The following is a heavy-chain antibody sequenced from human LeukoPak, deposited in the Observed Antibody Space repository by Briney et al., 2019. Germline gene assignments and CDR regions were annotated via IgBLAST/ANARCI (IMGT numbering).Heavy chain of an antibody. J-gene: IGHJ4*02. CDR1: GFTFSSYE. Sequence: PGGSLRLSCAASGFTFSSYEMNWVRQAPGKGLEWVSYISSSGSTIFYADSVKGRSTISRDNAKNSLHLQMNSLRAEDTAVYYCARSRSGDSSGYSYWGQGTLVTVSS. CDR3: ARSRSGDSSGYSY. V-gene: IGHV3-48*03. CDR2: ISSSGSTI. D-gene: IGHD3-22*01.